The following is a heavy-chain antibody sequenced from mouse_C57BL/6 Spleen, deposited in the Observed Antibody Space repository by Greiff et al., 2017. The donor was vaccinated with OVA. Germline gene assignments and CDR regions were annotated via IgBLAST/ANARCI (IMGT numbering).Heavy chain of an antibody. CDR3: ARGRAGTTPFDY. CDR1: GYAFTNYL. J-gene: IGHJ2*01. CDR2: INPGSGGT. D-gene: IGHD3-3*01. Sequence: QVQLKESGAELVRPGTSVKVSCKASGYAFTNYLIEWVKQRPGQGLEWIGVINPGSGGTNYNEKFKGKATLTADKSSSTAYMQLSSLTSEDSAVYFCARGRAGTTPFDYWGQGTTLTVSS. V-gene: IGHV1-54*01.